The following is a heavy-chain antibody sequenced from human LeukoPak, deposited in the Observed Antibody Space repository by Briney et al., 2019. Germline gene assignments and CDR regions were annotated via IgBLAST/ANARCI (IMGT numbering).Heavy chain of an antibody. CDR1: GFTFSSHN. J-gene: IGHJ4*02. CDR2: ISGGSAYI. Sequence: GGSLRLSCAASGFTFSSHNMNWVRQAPGKVLEWVSSISGGSAYIYFADSVKGRFTISRDNAMNSLYLQMNSLRAEDTGVYYCARGKPLDYWGQGTLVTVSS. CDR3: ARGKPLDY. V-gene: IGHV3-21*01.